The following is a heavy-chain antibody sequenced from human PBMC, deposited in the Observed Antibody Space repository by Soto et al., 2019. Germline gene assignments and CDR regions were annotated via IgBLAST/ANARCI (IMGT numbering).Heavy chain of an antibody. CDR1: GFSLTTSGVG. CDR3: AHRVLRSVFGLVTTTAIYFDF. Sequence: QITLNESGPTQVKPRQTLTLTCTFSGFSLTTSGVGVGWIRQSPGKAPEWLALIYWDDDKRYSTSLTRRPTITKDTSKNRVVLTMADVDPADTATYYCAHRVLRSVFGLVTTTAIYFDFWGQGTPVAVSS. D-gene: IGHD3-3*01. V-gene: IGHV2-5*02. J-gene: IGHJ4*02. CDR2: IYWDDDK.